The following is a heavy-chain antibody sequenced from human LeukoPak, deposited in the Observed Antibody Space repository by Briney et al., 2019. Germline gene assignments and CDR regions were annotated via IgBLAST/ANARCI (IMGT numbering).Heavy chain of an antibody. CDR3: AREVDGYNNLDY. J-gene: IGHJ4*02. CDR2: TYYRSKWYY. CDR1: GDRVSSNRAA. Sequence: SQTLSLTCAISGDRVSSNRAAWNWIRQSPSRGLEWLGRTYYRSKWYYDYAASVRSRITINPDTSKNQFSLQLNSVTPEDTAVYYCAREVDGYNNLDYWGQGTLVTVSS. D-gene: IGHD5-24*01. V-gene: IGHV6-1*01.